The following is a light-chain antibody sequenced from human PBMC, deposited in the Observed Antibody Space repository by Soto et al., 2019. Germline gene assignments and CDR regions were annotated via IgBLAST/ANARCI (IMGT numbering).Light chain of an antibody. Sequence: IVLTQSPGSLSLSPAERATLSCRASQSVSSDNLAWYQQKPGQPPRLLIYGATSRATGIPDRFSGSGSGTEFALTITRLEPEDFAMYFCQQYGSSPGTFGQGTKVDIK. CDR3: QQYGSSPGT. CDR2: GAT. V-gene: IGKV3-20*01. CDR1: QSVSSDN. J-gene: IGKJ1*01.